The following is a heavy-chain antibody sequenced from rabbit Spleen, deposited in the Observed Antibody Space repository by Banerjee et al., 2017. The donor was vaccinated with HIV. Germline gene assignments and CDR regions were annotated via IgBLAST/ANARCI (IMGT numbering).Heavy chain of an antibody. CDR3: ARDSGSSFSSYGMDL. CDR2: IYPDYGST. J-gene: IGHJ6*01. D-gene: IGHD8-1*01. CDR1: GFSFSSSDY. V-gene: IGHV1S40*01. Sequence: QSLEESGGGLVQPEGSLTLTCKASGFSFSSSDYMCWVRQAPGKGLEYIGYIYPDYGSTDYASWVNGRFTISLDNAQNTVFLQMTSLTAADTATYFCARDSGSSFSSYGMDLWGQGTLVTVS.